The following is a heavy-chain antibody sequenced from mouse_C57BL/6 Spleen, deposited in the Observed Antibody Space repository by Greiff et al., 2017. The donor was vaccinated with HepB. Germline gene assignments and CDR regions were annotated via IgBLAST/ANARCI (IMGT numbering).Heavy chain of an antibody. CDR2: ISSGGDYI. J-gene: IGHJ2*01. CDR3: TRGDGSSYFDY. CDR1: GFTFSSYA. Sequence: EVKLVESGEGLVKPGGSLKLSCAASGFTFSSYAMSWVRQTPEKRLEWVAYISSGGDYIYYADTVKGRFTISRDNARNTLYLQMSSLKSEDTAMYYCTRGDGSSYFDYWGQGTTLTVSS. V-gene: IGHV5-9-1*02. D-gene: IGHD1-1*01.